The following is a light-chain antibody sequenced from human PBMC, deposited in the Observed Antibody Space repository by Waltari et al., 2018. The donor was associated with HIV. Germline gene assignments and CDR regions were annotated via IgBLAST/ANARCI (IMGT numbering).Light chain of an antibody. CDR2: WAS. Sequence: DIVMTQSPDSLAVSLGESATINCTSSQTVFYSSNHKNYLAWYQQKPGQPPKLLIYWASTRESGVPDRFSGSGSGTDFTLTISSLQAEDVAVYYCQQYFSLPLTFGGGTKVEIK. V-gene: IGKV4-1*01. CDR3: QQYFSLPLT. CDR1: QTVFYSSNHKNY. J-gene: IGKJ4*01.